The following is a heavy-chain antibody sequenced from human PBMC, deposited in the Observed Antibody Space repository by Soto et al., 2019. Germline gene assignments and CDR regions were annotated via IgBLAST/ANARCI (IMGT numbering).Heavy chain of an antibody. V-gene: IGHV1-18*01. CDR1: GYTFTTYG. D-gene: IGHD6-13*01. CDR3: ARVSYSGNWFVHSVAGPNWFDP. Sequence: ASVKVSCKASGYTFTTYGISWVRQAPGQGLEWMGWISAYNGNANYAQKLQGRVTTTTDKSTSTAYMELSSLRSEDTAVYYCARVSYSGNWFVHSVAGPNWFDPWGQGTLVTVSS. J-gene: IGHJ5*02. CDR2: ISAYNGNA.